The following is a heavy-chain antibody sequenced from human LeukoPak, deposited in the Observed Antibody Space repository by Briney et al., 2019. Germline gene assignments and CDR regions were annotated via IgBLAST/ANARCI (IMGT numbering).Heavy chain of an antibody. J-gene: IGHJ4*02. Sequence: GGSLRLSCAASGFTFSSYSMNWVRQAPGKGLEWVSYISSSSSTIYYADSVKGRFTISRDNSKNTLYLQMNSLRAEDTAVYYCAKDLLVAAAGTGPDYWGQGTLVTVSS. D-gene: IGHD6-13*01. V-gene: IGHV3-48*01. CDR1: GFTFSSYS. CDR2: ISSSSSTI. CDR3: AKDLLVAAAGTGPDY.